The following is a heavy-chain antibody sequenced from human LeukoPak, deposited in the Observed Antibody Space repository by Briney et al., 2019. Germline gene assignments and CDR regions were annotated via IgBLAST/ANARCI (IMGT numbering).Heavy chain of an antibody. CDR1: GFTFSSYR. Sequence: GGSLRLSCAASGFTFSSYRMHWVRQAPGKGLVWVSRINSDGSSTSYADSVRGRFTISRDNAKNTLYLQMNSLRAEDTAVYYCARGGLYSSSSGDYWGQETLVTVSS. V-gene: IGHV3-74*01. J-gene: IGHJ4*02. CDR2: INSDGSST. D-gene: IGHD6-6*01. CDR3: ARGGLYSSSSGDY.